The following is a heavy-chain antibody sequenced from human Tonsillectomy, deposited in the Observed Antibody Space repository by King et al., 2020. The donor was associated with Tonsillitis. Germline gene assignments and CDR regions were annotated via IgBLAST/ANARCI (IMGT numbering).Heavy chain of an antibody. Sequence: VQLVESGGGLVKPGGSLRLSCAASGFTFSTYTMNWVRQAPGKGLEWVSSISSNSRYIYYADSVKGRFTISRDNAKNSLYLLMKNLRAEDTAVYYCARERGGITNGMDVWGQGTTVTVSS. CDR3: ARERGGITNGMDV. V-gene: IGHV3-21*01. CDR2: ISSNSRYI. J-gene: IGHJ6*02. D-gene: IGHD3-16*01. CDR1: GFTFSTYT.